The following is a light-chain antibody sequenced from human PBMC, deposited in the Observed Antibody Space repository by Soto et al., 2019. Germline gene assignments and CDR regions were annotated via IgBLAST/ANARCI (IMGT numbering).Light chain of an antibody. CDR1: SSNIGNNY. CDR2: ENN. CDR3: GTWDSSLSAWV. V-gene: IGLV1-51*02. J-gene: IGLJ2*01. Sequence: QSVLTQTPSVSAAPGQQVTISCSGRSSNIGNNYVSWYQQLPGTAPKLLIYENNKRPSGIPDRFSGSKSGTSATLGITGLQSGDEADYYCGTWDSSLSAWVYGGRTKRTVL.